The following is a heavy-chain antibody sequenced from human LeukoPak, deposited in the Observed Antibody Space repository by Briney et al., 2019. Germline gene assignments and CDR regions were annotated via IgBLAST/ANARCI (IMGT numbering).Heavy chain of an antibody. CDR2: IYSGGNT. CDR1: GLTFSNAW. J-gene: IGHJ4*02. CDR3: TTVSSRRFDY. V-gene: IGHV3-66*01. Sequence: GGSLRLSCAVSGLTFSNAWMSWVRQAPGKGLEWVSIIYSGGNTYYADSLKGRFSISRDNSKNTLYLQMNSLRAEDTAVYYCTTVSSRRFDYWGQGTLVTVSS.